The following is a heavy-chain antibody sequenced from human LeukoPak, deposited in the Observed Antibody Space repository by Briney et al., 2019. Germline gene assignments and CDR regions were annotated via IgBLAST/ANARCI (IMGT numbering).Heavy chain of an antibody. D-gene: IGHD1-1*01. V-gene: IGHV3-66*01. J-gene: IGHJ4*02. Sequence: GGPLTLSCAASGFTVNTNYMSWPRQARGKGLEWVSLIYRGGSTYYADSVKGRFTPSRDNSKNTLYLQMNSLRAEDTAVYFCAKDPDNGDGDLDYWGQGALVTVSS. CDR2: IYRGGST. CDR3: AKDPDNGDGDLDY. CDR1: GFTVNTNY.